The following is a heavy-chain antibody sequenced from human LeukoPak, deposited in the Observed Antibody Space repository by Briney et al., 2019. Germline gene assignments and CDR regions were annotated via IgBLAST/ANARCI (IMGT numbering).Heavy chain of an antibody. CDR2: IYPGDSDT. CDR1: GYNFRNYW. Sequence: GESLKISCKGSGYNFRNYWIGWVRQMPGKGLEWMGIIYPGDSDTRYSPSFQGQVTISADKSISTAYLQWSSLKASDTAVYYCGVMVTTGAFDYWGQGTLVTVSS. V-gene: IGHV5-51*01. J-gene: IGHJ4*02. D-gene: IGHD2-21*02. CDR3: GVMVTTGAFDY.